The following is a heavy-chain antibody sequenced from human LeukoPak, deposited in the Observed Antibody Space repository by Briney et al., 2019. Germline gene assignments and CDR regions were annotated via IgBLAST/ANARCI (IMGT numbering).Heavy chain of an antibody. Sequence: PGGSLRLSCGASGFSFSSYWRHWVRQAPGKGLMWVSRVNNDGSSTTYADSVEGRFTISRDNARNTLYLQMNSLRAEDTAVYYCARSSYPYYFDYWGQGTLVTVSS. CDR1: GFSFSSYW. CDR2: VNNDGSST. V-gene: IGHV3-74*01. CDR3: ARSSYPYYFDY. D-gene: IGHD6-19*01. J-gene: IGHJ4*02.